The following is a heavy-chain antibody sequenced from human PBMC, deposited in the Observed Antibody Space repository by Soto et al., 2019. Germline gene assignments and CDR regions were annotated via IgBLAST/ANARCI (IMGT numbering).Heavy chain of an antibody. CDR1: GYTFTSYA. D-gene: IGHD6-19*01. J-gene: IGHJ4*02. CDR3: ARARTPYSSGWHFDY. CDR2: INAGNGNT. V-gene: IGHV1-3*01. Sequence: ASVKVSCKASGYTFTSYAMHWVRQAPGQRLEWMGWINAGNGNTKYSQKFQGRVTITRDTSASTAYMELSSLRSEDTAVYYCARARTPYSSGWHFDYWGQGTLVTVSS.